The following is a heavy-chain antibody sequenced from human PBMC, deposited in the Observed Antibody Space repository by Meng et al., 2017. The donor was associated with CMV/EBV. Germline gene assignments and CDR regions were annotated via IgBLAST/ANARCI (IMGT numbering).Heavy chain of an antibody. D-gene: IGHD3-16*01. CDR2: ISSSGSTI. Sequence: GESLKISCAASGFTFSSYEMNWVRQAPGKGLEWVSYISSSGSTIHYADSVKGRFTISRDNAKNSLYLQMNSLRAEDTAVYYCARFGGVEWLYYYYYYYGMDVWGQGTTVTVSS. J-gene: IGHJ6*02. CDR3: ARFGGVEWLYYYYYYYGMDV. V-gene: IGHV3-48*03. CDR1: GFTFSSYE.